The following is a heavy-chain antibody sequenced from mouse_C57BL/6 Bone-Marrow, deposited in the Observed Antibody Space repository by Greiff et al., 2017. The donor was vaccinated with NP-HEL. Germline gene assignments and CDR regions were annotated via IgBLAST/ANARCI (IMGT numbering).Heavy chain of an antibody. Sequence: VQLQQSGAELARPGASVKLSCKASGYTFTSYGISWVKQRTGQGLEWIGEIYPRSGNTYYNEKFKGKATLTADKSSSTAYMELRSLTSEDSAVYFCARKCPHYYGSSYWYFDVWGTGTTVTVSS. CDR2: IYPRSGNT. CDR3: ARKCPHYYGSSYWYFDV. V-gene: IGHV1-81*01. J-gene: IGHJ1*03. CDR1: GYTFTSYG. D-gene: IGHD1-1*01.